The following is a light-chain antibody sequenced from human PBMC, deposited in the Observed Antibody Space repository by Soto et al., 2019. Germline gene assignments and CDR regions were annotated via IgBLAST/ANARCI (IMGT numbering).Light chain of an antibody. Sequence: EIVLTQSPGTLSLSPGERATLSCRASQSVSKYLAWYQQKPGQAPRVLIYGASSRATGIPDRFSGSGSGTDFTLTISRLEPEDFGVYYCQHYAGSPWTFGQGTKVEIK. CDR1: QSVSKY. V-gene: IGKV3-20*01. CDR2: GAS. CDR3: QHYAGSPWT. J-gene: IGKJ1*01.